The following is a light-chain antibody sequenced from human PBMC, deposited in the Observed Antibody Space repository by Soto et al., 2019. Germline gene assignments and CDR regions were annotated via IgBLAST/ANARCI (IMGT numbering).Light chain of an antibody. CDR3: SSYTSSSTVLYV. CDR1: SSDIGAYNY. CDR2: DVS. V-gene: IGLV2-14*01. Sequence: QSVLTQPASGSGSPGQSITISCTGTSSDIGAYNYVSWYQQHPGKAPKLMIHDVSNRPSGVSSRFSGSKSGNTASLSISGLQAEDEADYYCSSYTSSSTVLYVFGTGTKVTVL. J-gene: IGLJ1*01.